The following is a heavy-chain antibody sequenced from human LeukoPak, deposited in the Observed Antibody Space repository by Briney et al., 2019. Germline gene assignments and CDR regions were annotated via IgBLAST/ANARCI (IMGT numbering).Heavy chain of an antibody. CDR3: ARAVDYPTYSFDF. J-gene: IGHJ4*01. D-gene: IGHD4/OR15-4a*01. Sequence: ASVKVSCKGSGYGFTSYQIHWVRQAPGQGLEWVGIINPSGGSTRYAQKFQARLTLTSDTSATTVYMELTNVRSDDTAIYYCARAVDYPTYSFDFWGHGSLVTVST. CDR2: INPSGGST. CDR1: GYGFTSYQ. V-gene: IGHV1-46*01.